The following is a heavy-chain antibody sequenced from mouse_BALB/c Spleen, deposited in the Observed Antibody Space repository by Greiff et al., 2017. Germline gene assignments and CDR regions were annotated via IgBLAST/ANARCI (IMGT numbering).Heavy chain of an antibody. Sequence: VQLQQSGAELVRPGALVKLSCKASGFNIKDYYMHWVKQRPEQGLEWIGWIDPENGNTIYDPKFQGKASITADTSSNTAYLQLSSLTSEDTAVYYCASDYGTAWFAYWGQGTLVTVSA. J-gene: IGHJ3*01. CDR1: GFNIKDYY. CDR3: ASDYGTAWFAY. CDR2: IDPENGNT. V-gene: IGHV14-1*02. D-gene: IGHD1-1*01.